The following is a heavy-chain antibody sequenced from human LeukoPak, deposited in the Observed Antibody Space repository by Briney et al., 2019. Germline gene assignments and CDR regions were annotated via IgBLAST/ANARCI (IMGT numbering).Heavy chain of an antibody. CDR3: ARLYGGNSGGFDY. CDR2: IYSGGST. V-gene: IGHV3-66*04. CDR1: GFTVSSNY. Sequence: GGSLRLSCAASGFTVSSNYMSWVRQAPGKGLEWVSVIYSGGSTYYADSVKGRFTISRDNSKNTLYLQMNSLRAEDTAVYYCARLYGGNSGGFDYWGQGTLVTVSS. D-gene: IGHD4-23*01. J-gene: IGHJ4*02.